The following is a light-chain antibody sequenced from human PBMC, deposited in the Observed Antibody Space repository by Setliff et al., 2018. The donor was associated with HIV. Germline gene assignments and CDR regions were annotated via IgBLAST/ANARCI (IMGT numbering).Light chain of an antibody. CDR3: NSYTTSGTRV. Sequence: QSALTQPASVSGSPGQSITISCTGTSSDVGSYNLVSWYQQHPGKAPKLMIYEGSKRPSGVSDRFSGSKSVNTASLTISGLQTEDEADYYCNSYTTSGTRVFGTGTRSPS. CDR2: EGS. V-gene: IGLV2-14*02. J-gene: IGLJ1*01. CDR1: SSDVGSYNL.